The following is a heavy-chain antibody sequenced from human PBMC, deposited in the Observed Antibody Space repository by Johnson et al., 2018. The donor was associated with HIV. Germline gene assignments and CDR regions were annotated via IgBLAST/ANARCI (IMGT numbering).Heavy chain of an antibody. CDR2: INWNGGST. V-gene: IGHV3-23*04. CDR3: AKQYGSGLTGAFDI. D-gene: IGHD3-10*01. CDR1: GFSFDDYD. Sequence: EKLVESGGGVVQPGRSLRLSCAASGFSFDDYDMSWVRQPPGKGLEWVSGINWNGGSTYDAASGTGRFTISRDNSKNTLYLQMNSLRAEDTAVYYCAKQYGSGLTGAFDIWGQGTMVTVSS. J-gene: IGHJ3*02.